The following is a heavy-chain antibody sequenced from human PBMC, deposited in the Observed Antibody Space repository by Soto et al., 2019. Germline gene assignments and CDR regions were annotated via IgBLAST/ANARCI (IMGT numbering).Heavy chain of an antibody. CDR2: ISWNSGSI. V-gene: IGHV3-9*01. J-gene: IGHJ4*02. Sequence: PVGSVRLSCASSVFTFDDYAMHCVRQSPGKCLEWVSGISWNSGSIGYADSVKGRFTISRDNAKNSLYLQMNSLRAEDTALYYCAKDMGMAMVSGVIMNCWGQGTMVTVSS. CDR3: AKDMGMAMVSGVIMNC. D-gene: IGHD3-10*01. CDR1: VFTFDDYA.